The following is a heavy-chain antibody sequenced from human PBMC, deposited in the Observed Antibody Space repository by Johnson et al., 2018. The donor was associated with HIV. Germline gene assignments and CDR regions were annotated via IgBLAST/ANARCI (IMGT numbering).Heavy chain of an antibody. J-gene: IGHJ3*02. D-gene: IGHD2/OR15-2a*01. CDR1: GFSVTSQY. Sequence: VQLVESGGGVVQPGRSLRLSCAASGFSVTSQYMSWVRQVPGKGLEWVSLISSGGTTYYADSVKGRFTISRDNSKNTLYLQMNSLRAEDTAVYYCAKAQAFRGAFDIWGQGTMVIVSS. V-gene: IGHV3-66*02. CDR3: AKAQAFRGAFDI. CDR2: ISSGGTT.